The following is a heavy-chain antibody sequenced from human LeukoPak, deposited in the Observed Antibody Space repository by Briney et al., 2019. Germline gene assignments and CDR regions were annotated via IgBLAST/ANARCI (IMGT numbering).Heavy chain of an antibody. D-gene: IGHD3-22*01. V-gene: IGHV3-15*07. CDR2: IKSKTDGGTT. CDR1: GFTFSNAW. Sequence: PGGSLRLSCAASGFTFSNAWMNWVRQAPGKGLEWVGRIKSKTDGGTTDYAAPVKGSFTISRDDSKNTLYLQMNSLKTEDTAVYYCTTDSSGYYDPVDYWGQGTLVTVSS. CDR3: TTDSSGYYDPVDY. J-gene: IGHJ4*02.